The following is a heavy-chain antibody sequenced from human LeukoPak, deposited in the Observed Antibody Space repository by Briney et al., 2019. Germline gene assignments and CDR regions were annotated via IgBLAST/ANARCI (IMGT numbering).Heavy chain of an antibody. CDR3: ARAPRGSGSYRDYYYGMDV. J-gene: IGHJ6*02. V-gene: IGHV3-13*01. CDR2: IGTAGDT. D-gene: IGHD1-26*01. Sequence: GGSLRLSCAASGFTFSSYDMHWVRQATGKGLEWVSAIGTAGDTYYPGSVKGRFTISRENAKNSLYLQMNSLRAGDTAVYYCARAPRGSGSYRDYYYGMDVWGQGTTVTVSS. CDR1: GFTFSSYD.